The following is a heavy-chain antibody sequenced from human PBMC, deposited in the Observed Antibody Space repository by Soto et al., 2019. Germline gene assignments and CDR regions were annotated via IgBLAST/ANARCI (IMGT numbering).Heavy chain of an antibody. CDR2: IHYSGST. Sequence: PSETLSLTCTVSGDSISINGYYWSWIRQHPGKGLEWIGYIHYSGSTYYNPSLKSRVTISLDTSKKQFSLKLRSVTAADTAVYYCAVVPAAIGYFRCFDPWGKGTRVTVAS. J-gene: IGHJ5*02. V-gene: IGHV4-31*03. CDR3: AVVPAAIGYFRCFDP. D-gene: IGHD2-2*02. CDR1: GDSISINGYY.